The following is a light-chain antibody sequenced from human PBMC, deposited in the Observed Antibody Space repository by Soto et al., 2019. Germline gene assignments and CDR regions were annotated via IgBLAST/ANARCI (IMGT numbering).Light chain of an antibody. Sequence: DIQMTQSPSTLSASVGDRVTITCRASQSISSWLAWYQQKPGKAPKLLIYKAASLESGVRSRYSGSGSGTEFTLTISSLQPDDFATYYCQQYNGYWTFGQGTKVEIK. V-gene: IGKV1-5*03. J-gene: IGKJ1*01. CDR2: KAA. CDR3: QQYNGYWT. CDR1: QSISSW.